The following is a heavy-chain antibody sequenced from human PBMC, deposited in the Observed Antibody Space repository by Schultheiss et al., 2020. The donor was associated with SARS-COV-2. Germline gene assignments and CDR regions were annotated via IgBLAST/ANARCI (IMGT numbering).Heavy chain of an antibody. CDR2: ISGSGGST. Sequence: GGSLRLSCAASGFTVSSNYMSWVRQAPGKGLEWVSAISGSGGSTYYADSVKGRFTISRDNSKNTLYLQMNSLRAEDTAVYYCARGSIVVVTAIPDAFDIWGQGTMVTVSS. CDR3: ARGSIVVVTAIPDAFDI. V-gene: IGHV3-53*01. D-gene: IGHD2-21*02. J-gene: IGHJ3*02. CDR1: GFTVSSNY.